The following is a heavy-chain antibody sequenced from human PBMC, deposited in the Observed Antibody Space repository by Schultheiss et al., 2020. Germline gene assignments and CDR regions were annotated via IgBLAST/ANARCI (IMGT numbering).Heavy chain of an antibody. CDR3: AKIFVQYEWIQFGSYYFDY. Sequence: GGSMRLSCAASGFTFSSYEMNWVRQAPGKGLEWVSYISSSGSTIYYADSVKGRFTISRDNAKNTLYLQMNGLRAEDTAVYYCAKIFVQYEWIQFGSYYFDYWGPGTLVTVAS. D-gene: IGHD5-18*01. V-gene: IGHV3-48*03. J-gene: IGHJ4*02. CDR1: GFTFSSYE. CDR2: ISSSGSTI.